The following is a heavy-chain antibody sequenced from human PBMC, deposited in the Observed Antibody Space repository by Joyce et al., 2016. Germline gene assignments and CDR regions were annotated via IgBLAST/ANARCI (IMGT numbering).Heavy chain of an antibody. D-gene: IGHD6-6*01. J-gene: IGHJ4*02. Sequence: QVQLVQSGAEVRKPGSSVKVSCKAPGDTLSNHAINWVRQAPGQGLEWMGWIITISGIVKKGQRFQGRVTITADESTSTAYMELSGLRLEDAAVYYCARGLPYSTSYFDFWGQGSLVTVSS. V-gene: IGHV1-69*01. CDR3: ARGLPYSTSYFDF. CDR2: IITISGIV. CDR1: GDTLSNHA.